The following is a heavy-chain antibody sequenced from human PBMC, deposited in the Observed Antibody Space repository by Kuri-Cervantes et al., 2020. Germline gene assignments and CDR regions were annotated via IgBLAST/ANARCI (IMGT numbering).Heavy chain of an antibody. Sequence: GESLKISCAASGFTFSSYSMNWVRQAPGKGLEWVSSISSSSSYIYYADSVKGRFTISRDNAKNSLYLQMNSLRAEDTALYYCAKDIGTEYSSGGTYGMDVWGQGTTVTVSS. CDR3: AKDIGTEYSSGGTYGMDV. J-gene: IGHJ6*02. CDR1: GFTFSSYS. D-gene: IGHD6-19*01. V-gene: IGHV3-21*04. CDR2: ISSSSSYI.